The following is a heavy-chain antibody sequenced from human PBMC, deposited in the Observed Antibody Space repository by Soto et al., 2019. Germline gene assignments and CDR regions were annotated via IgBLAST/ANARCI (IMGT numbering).Heavy chain of an antibody. CDR2: ISAYNGNT. CDR1: GYTFTSYG. CDR3: AISPTYYYDSSGYYIDY. Sequence: ASVKVSCKASGYTFTSYGISWVRQAPGQGLEWMGWISAYNGNTNYAQKLQGRVTMTTDTSTSTAYMELRSLRSDDTAVYYCAISPTYYYDSSGYYIDYWGQGTLVTVSS. J-gene: IGHJ4*02. D-gene: IGHD3-22*01. V-gene: IGHV1-18*01.